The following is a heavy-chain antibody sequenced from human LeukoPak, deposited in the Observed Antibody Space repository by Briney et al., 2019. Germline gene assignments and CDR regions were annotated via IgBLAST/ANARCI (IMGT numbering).Heavy chain of an antibody. CDR3: ARVLSYYDSSAGLDY. CDR1: GFTFSSHS. Sequence: GGSLRLSCAASGFTFSSHSMNWVRQGPGKGREWVSYISSSSDTIYYTDSVKGRFTISRDNAKNSLYLQMNSLRDEDSAVYYCARVLSYYDSSAGLDYWGQGTLVTVSS. V-gene: IGHV3-48*02. J-gene: IGHJ4*02. CDR2: ISSSSDTI. D-gene: IGHD3-22*01.